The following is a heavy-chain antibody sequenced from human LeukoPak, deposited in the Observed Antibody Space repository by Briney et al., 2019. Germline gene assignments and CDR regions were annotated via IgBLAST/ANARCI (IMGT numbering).Heavy chain of an antibody. CDR3: ARGGTGTRGYAFDI. CDR2: IYTSGST. CDR1: GGSISSGSYY. J-gene: IGHJ3*02. D-gene: IGHD3-10*01. V-gene: IGHV4-61*02. Sequence: SQTLSLTYTVSGGSISSGSYYWSWIRQPAGKGLEWIGRIYTSGSTNYNPSLKSRVTISVDTSKNQFSLKLSSVIAADTAVYYCARGGTGTRGYAFDIWGQGTMVTVSS.